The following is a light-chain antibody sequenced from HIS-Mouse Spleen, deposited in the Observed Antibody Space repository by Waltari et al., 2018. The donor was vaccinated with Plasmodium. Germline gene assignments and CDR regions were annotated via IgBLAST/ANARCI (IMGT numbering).Light chain of an antibody. CDR2: DAS. Sequence: AIQLTQSPSSLSASVGDRVTITCRASQGISSALAWYQQKPGKAPKLLIYDASSLESGVPSRFSGSGSATDFTLTISSLQPEDFATYYCQQFNNYPSITFGQGTRLEIK. CDR3: QQFNNYPSIT. V-gene: IGKV1D-13*01. J-gene: IGKJ5*01. CDR1: QGISSA.